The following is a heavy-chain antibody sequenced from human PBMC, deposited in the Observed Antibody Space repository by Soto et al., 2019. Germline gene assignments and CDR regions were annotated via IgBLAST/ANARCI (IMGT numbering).Heavy chain of an antibody. CDR2: IYYSGST. V-gene: IGHV4-30-4*01. Sequence: QVQLQESGPGLVKPSQTLSLTCTVSGGSISSGDYYWSWIRQPPGKVLEWIGYIYYSGSTYYNPSLKSRVTISVDTSKNQFSLKLRSVTAADTAVYYCARSPYSSGFYFDYWGQGTLVTVSS. J-gene: IGHJ4*02. CDR1: GGSISSGDYY. D-gene: IGHD6-19*01. CDR3: ARSPYSSGFYFDY.